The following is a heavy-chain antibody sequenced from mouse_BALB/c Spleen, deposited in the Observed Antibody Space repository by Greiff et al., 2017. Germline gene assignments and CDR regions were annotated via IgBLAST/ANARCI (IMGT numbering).Heavy chain of an antibody. Sequence: QVQLQQSGAELAKPGASVKMSCKASGYTFTSYWMHWVKQRPGQGLEWIGYINPSTGYTEYNQKFKDKATLTADKSSSTAYMQLSSLTSEDSAVYYCARRGSTPYAMDYWGQGTSVTVSS. CDR1: GYTFTSYW. D-gene: IGHD1-1*01. CDR3: ARRGSTPYAMDY. J-gene: IGHJ4*01. V-gene: IGHV1-7*01. CDR2: INPSTGYT.